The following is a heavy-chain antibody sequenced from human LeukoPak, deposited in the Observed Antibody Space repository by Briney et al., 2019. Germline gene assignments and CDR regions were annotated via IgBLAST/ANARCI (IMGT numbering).Heavy chain of an antibody. J-gene: IGHJ4*02. CDR1: GFTFSSYE. CDR2: ISSSGSTI. Sequence: PGGSLRLTCAASGFTFSSYEMNWVRQAPRKGLEWVSYISSSGSTIYYADSVKGRFTISRDNAKNSLYLQMNSLRAEDTAVYYCARGLYDSSGYYFDYWGQGTLVTVSS. V-gene: IGHV3-48*03. CDR3: ARGLYDSSGYYFDY. D-gene: IGHD3-22*01.